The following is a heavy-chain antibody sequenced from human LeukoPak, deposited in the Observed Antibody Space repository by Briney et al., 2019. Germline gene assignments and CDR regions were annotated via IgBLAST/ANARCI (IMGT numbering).Heavy chain of an antibody. CDR2: ISGSGGST. J-gene: IGHJ4*02. Sequence: GGSLRLSCAASGFTFSSYAMSWVRQAPGKGLEWVSAISGSGGSTYYADSVKGRFTISRDNAKNSLYLQMNSLRAEDTAVYYCARVRTFTSFDYWGQGTLVTVSS. CDR3: ARVRTFTSFDY. CDR1: GFTFSSYA. D-gene: IGHD3-16*01. V-gene: IGHV3-23*01.